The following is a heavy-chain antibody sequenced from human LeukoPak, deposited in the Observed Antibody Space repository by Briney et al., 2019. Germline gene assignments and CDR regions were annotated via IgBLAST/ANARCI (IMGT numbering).Heavy chain of an antibody. CDR1: GGTFSSYA. D-gene: IGHD3-22*01. V-gene: IGHV1-69*13. CDR3: ARDQGYYDSSGPFDY. J-gene: IGHJ4*02. CDR2: IIPIFGTA. Sequence: SVKVSCKASGGTFSSYAISWVRQAPGQGLEWMGGIIPIFGTANYAQKFQGRVTITADESTSTAYMELSSLGSEDTAVYYCARDQGYYDSSGPFDYWGQGTLVTVSS.